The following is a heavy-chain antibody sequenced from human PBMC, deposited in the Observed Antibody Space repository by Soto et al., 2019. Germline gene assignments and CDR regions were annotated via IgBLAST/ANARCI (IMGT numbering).Heavy chain of an antibody. V-gene: IGHV3-23*01. Sequence: EMQLLESGGGLVQPGGSLRLSCAASGFTFSSFAMSWVRQAPGKGLDWVSAISGSGGSTYSADSVKGRFTISRDNSKNTLYLQMNSLRAEDTAVYYCARAKGNSGAFDIWGQGTMVTVSS. D-gene: IGHD4-4*01. CDR1: GFTFSSFA. CDR3: ARAKGNSGAFDI. J-gene: IGHJ3*02. CDR2: ISGSGGST.